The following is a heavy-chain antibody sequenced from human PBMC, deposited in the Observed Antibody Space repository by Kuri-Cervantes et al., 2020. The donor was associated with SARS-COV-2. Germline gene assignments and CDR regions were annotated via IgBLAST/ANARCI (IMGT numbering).Heavy chain of an antibody. D-gene: IGHD1-26*01. CDR1: GFTVGTNY. Sequence: GESLKISCEASGFTVGTNYVSWVRQAPGKGLEWVSVIYSGGSSTYYADSVKGRFTISRDNSKNTLYLQMNSLRAEDTAVYYCAKAEGAMNFDYWGQGTLVTVSS. J-gene: IGHJ4*02. CDR3: AKAEGAMNFDY. V-gene: IGHV3-66*02. CDR2: IYSGGSST.